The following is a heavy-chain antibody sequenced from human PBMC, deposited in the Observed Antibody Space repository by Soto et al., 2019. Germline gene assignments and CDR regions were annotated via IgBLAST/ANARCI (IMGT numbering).Heavy chain of an antibody. CDR2: IIPVFGTA. J-gene: IGHJ6*02. CDR3: ARGDATKIPVTTYYGMDV. Sequence: QVQLVQSGAEVKKPGTSVKVSCKASGGTLSNYGVSWVRQAPGQGLEWMGGIIPVFGTANYAHKFQGRLTITAVESTSTVYMDVSSLRSEDTAVYYCARGDATKIPVTTYYGMDVWGQGTTVTVSS. D-gene: IGHD4-17*01. CDR1: GGTLSNYG. V-gene: IGHV1-69*12.